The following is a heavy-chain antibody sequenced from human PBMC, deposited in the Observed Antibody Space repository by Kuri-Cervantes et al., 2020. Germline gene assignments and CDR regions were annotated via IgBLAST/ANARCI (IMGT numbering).Heavy chain of an antibody. Sequence: ASVKVSCKASGYTFTSYDINWVRQATGQGLEWMGWMNPNSGNTGYAQKFQGRVTMTRNTSISTAYMELSSLRSEDTAVYYCARVRVQSSGYNFDYWGQGTLVTVSS. J-gene: IGHJ4*02. D-gene: IGHD3-22*01. CDR2: MNPNSGNT. V-gene: IGHV1-8*01. CDR1: GYTFTSYD. CDR3: ARVRVQSSGYNFDY.